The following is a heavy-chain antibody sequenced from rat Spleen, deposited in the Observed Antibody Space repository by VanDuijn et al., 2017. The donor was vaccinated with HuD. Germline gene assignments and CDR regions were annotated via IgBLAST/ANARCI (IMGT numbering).Heavy chain of an antibody. J-gene: IGHJ4*01. V-gene: IGHV2-63*01. CDR2: MRYDGDT. CDR3: ARDFGGYGGYVMDA. Sequence: QVQLKESGPGLVQPSQTLSLTCTVSGFSLTSYHVSWVRQPPGKGLEWMGRMRYDGDTYYNSALKSRLSISRDTSKNQVFLRMSSLQTEDTATYYCARDFGGYGGYVMDAWGQGTSVTVSS. CDR1: GFSLTSYH. D-gene: IGHD1-12*03.